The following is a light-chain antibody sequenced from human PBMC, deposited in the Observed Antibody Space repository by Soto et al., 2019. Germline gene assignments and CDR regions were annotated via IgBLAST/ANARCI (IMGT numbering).Light chain of an antibody. J-gene: IGLJ2*01. V-gene: IGLV3-21*02. CDR2: ANT. CDR1: IIVTKS. Sequence: SYVLTQPPSVSVAPGQTARITCGGDIIVTKSVHWYQQRPGQAPAVVVYANTDRASGIPERFSGSNSGNTATLTINRVEAGDEADYYCQVWDNTGDHVVFGGGTKLTVL. CDR3: QVWDNTGDHVV.